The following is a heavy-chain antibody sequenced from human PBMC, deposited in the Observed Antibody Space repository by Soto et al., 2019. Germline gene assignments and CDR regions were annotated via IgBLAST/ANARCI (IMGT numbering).Heavy chain of an antibody. D-gene: IGHD1-20*01. CDR1: GGTFSRYS. J-gene: IGHJ4*02. CDR2: IIPIFGIA. CDR3: ARGITLPTPLAY. Sequence: ASVKVSCKASGGTFSRYSITWVRQAPGHGLEWIGRIIPIFGIASYAQKFQGRVTITADESTSTAYMELSSLRSEDTAVYYCARGITLPTPLAYWGQGTLVTVSS. V-gene: IGHV1-69*13.